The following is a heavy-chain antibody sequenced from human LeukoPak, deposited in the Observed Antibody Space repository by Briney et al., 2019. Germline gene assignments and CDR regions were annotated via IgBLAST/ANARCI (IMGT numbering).Heavy chain of an antibody. CDR2: ISSSGSTI. V-gene: IGHV3-11*01. Sequence: GGSLRLSCAASGFTFSDYYMSWIRQAPGKGLEWVSYISSSGSTIYYADSVKGRFTISRDNAKNSLYLQMNSLRAEDTAVYYCAKGKYYYDSSGYFPFDYWGQGTLVTVSS. J-gene: IGHJ4*02. CDR1: GFTFSDYY. D-gene: IGHD3-22*01. CDR3: AKGKYYYDSSGYFPFDY.